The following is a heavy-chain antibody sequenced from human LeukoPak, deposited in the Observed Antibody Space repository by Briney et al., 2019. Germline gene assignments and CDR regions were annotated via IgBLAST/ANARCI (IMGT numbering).Heavy chain of an antibody. V-gene: IGHV4-59*01. D-gene: IGHD2-8*02. CDR3: ARVSSGGFSPLDY. Sequence: SETLSLTCTVSGGSMSSYYWSCIRQPPGKGLEWIGYIYYSGSTNYNPSLKSRVTISVDTSKNQFSLKLNSVTAADTAVYYCARVSSGGFSPLDYWGQGTLVTVSS. J-gene: IGHJ4*02. CDR1: GGSMSSYY. CDR2: IYYSGST.